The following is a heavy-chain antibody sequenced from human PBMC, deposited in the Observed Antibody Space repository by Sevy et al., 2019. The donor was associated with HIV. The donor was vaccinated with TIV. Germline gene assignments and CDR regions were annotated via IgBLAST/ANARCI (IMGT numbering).Heavy chain of an antibody. Sequence: GGSLRLSCVGSGITISSHWMNWVRQAPGKGLEWVANINQDGSEKYHVDSVKGRFTISRDSAKNSGYLQMHSLRVEDSGVYYCARAMGVWGQGTTVTVSS. CDR2: INQDGSEK. CDR1: GITISSHW. V-gene: IGHV3-7*01. J-gene: IGHJ6*02. CDR3: ARAMGV.